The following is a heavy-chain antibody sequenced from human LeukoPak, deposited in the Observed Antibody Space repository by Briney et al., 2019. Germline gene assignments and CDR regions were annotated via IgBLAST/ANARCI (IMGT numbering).Heavy chain of an antibody. CDR1: GFTFSSYW. CDR2: IKQDGSEK. V-gene: IGHV3-7*01. Sequence: PGGSLRLSCAASGFTFSSYWMSWVRQAPEKGLEWVANIKQDGSEKYYVDSVKGRFTISRDNAKNSLYLQMNSLRAEDTAVYYCVRDMLRYFDWTYNGYYFDYWGQGTLVTVSS. D-gene: IGHD3-9*01. J-gene: IGHJ4*02. CDR3: VRDMLRYFDWTYNGYYFDY.